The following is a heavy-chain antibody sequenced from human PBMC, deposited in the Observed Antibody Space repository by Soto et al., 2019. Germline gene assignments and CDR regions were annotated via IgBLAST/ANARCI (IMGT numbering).Heavy chain of an antibody. Sequence: QVQLVESGGGVVQPGKSLRLSCAASGLTLITYGRHWVRQAPGKGLEWVAVISNDGSKKHYADSVKGRFTISRDDSENTVYLQMNSLRPDDTAVYYCAKSSRSYYYYYGMAVWGQGTTVTVSS. D-gene: IGHD6-6*01. CDR3: AKSSRSYYYYYGMAV. CDR2: ISNDGSKK. J-gene: IGHJ6*02. V-gene: IGHV3-30*18. CDR1: GLTLITYG.